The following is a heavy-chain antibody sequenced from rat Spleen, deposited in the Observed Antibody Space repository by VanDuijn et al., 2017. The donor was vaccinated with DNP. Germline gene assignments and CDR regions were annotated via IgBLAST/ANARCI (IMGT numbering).Heavy chain of an antibody. J-gene: IGHJ2*01. V-gene: IGHV5-22*01. Sequence: EVQLVESGGDLVQPGKSLKLSCVASGFTFNDYWMTWIRQVPGKGLEWVATISYAGGSAYYGDSVKGRFTISRDNAESSLYRQMNSLRSEDTATYYCARYSFILRAWDYWGQGVMVTVSS. CDR3: ARYSFILRAWDY. CDR1: GFTFNDYW. D-gene: IGHD1-7*01. CDR2: ISYAGGSA.